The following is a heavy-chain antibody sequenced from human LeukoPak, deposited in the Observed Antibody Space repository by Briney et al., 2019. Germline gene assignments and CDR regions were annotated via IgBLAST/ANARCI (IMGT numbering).Heavy chain of an antibody. V-gene: IGHV4-34*01. CDR2: ITHRGSI. Sequence: SETLSLTCGVFGGSFSGHFYSWIRQSPGKGLEWIGEITHRGSINYNPSLKSRAALSVDTSKNQFSLKLTSVTAADIGVYYCARALATAVINWGQGTLVTVSS. D-gene: IGHD6-13*01. CDR1: GGSFSGHF. J-gene: IGHJ1*01. CDR3: ARALATAVIN.